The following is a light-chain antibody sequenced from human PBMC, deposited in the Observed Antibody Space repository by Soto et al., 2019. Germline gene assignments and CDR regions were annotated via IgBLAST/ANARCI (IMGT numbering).Light chain of an antibody. CDR1: SDIGNYNL. Sequence: QSVVTQPASVSGSPGQSVTISCSGSDIGNYNLVSWYQHLPGRAPKLIIYEVSNRPSGVSNRFSASKSGNTASLTISGLQAEDEADYYCCSYKSSSTLVFGGGTKLTVL. CDR3: CSYKSSSTLV. CDR2: EVS. J-gene: IGLJ2*01. V-gene: IGLV2-14*02.